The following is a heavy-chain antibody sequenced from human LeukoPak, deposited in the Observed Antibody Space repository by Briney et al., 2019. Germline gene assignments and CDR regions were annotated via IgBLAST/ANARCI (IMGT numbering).Heavy chain of an antibody. Sequence: SETLSLTCTVSGYFSTAYYWGWIRQPPGKGLEWIASIRHDGHTYYNPSLKSQVTISIDMSRNQFSLKLNSLTAADTAVYYCARVGETLVPAVIWFDPWGQGTLVTVSS. V-gene: IGHV4-38-2*02. CDR2: IRHDGHT. CDR1: GYFSTAYY. CDR3: ARVGETLVPAVIWFDP. D-gene: IGHD2-2*01. J-gene: IGHJ5*02.